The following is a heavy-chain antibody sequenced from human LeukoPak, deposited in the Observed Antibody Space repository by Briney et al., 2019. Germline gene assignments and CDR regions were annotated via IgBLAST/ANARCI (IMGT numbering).Heavy chain of an antibody. Sequence: SETLSLTCTVSGGSISSHYWSWIRQPPGKGLEWIGYIYYSGSTNYKPSLKSRVTISVDTSKSQFSLKVTSVTAADTAVYYCARVRGSGGNYKFDYWGQGTLVTVSS. CDR3: ARVRGSGGNYKFDY. CDR2: IYYSGST. J-gene: IGHJ4*02. CDR1: GGSISSHY. D-gene: IGHD1-7*01. V-gene: IGHV4-59*11.